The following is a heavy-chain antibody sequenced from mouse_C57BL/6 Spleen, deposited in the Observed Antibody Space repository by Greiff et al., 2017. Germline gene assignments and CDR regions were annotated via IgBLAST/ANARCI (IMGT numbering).Heavy chain of an antibody. V-gene: IGHV1-9*01. CDR1: AYTFTGYW. D-gene: IGHD2-5*01. CDR2: ILPGSGGT. Sequence: VQLQQSGAELIKPGASEKLFCKATAYTFTGYWIEVVKQRPGHGLDWSGEILPGSGGTNYNERFKGKATFPADTSSNTAYMQLSSLTTEDSAIYFCARGGYSNYVFAYWGQGTLVTVSA. J-gene: IGHJ3*01. CDR3: ARGGYSNYVFAY.